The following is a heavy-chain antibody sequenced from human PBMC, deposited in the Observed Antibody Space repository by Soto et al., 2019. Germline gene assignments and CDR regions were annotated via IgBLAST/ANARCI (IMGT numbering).Heavy chain of an antibody. D-gene: IGHD3-3*01. J-gene: IGHJ6*03. Sequence: EVQLVESGGGLVKQGGSLRLSCAASGFSFISYSMNWVRQAPGKGLEWVSSINEDSSYIYYAHSLRGRFTISRDNAKDSLYLQMNSLRAEDTAVYYCVRDFGWYFRSGYMDVWGDGATVTVSS. CDR2: INEDSSYI. CDR3: VRDFGWYFRSGYMDV. CDR1: GFSFISYS. V-gene: IGHV3-21*02.